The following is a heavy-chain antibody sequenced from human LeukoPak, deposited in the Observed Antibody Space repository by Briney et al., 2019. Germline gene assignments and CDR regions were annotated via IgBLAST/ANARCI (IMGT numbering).Heavy chain of an antibody. V-gene: IGHV1-18*01. CDR2: ISAYNGNT. CDR3: ARRGYYGEFDY. D-gene: IGHD3-10*01. CDR1: GYTFTIYG. J-gene: IGHJ4*02. Sequence: ASVTVSFTASGYTFTIYGISWVGQAPGQGREWMGWISAYNGNTNYAQKLQGRVTMTTDTSTSTAYMELRSLTSDATAVYYCARRGYYGEFDYWGQGTLVTVSS.